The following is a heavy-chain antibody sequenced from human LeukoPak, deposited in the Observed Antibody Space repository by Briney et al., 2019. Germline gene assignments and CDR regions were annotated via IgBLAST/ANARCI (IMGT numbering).Heavy chain of an antibody. J-gene: IGHJ5*02. CDR3: ARRRMYYYDSSGYYHNWFDP. Sequence: ASVTVSCKASGYTFTSYGISWVRQAPGQGLEWMGWISAYNGNTNYAQKLQGRVTMTTDTSTSTAYMELRSLRSDDTAVYYCARRRMYYYDSSGYYHNWFDPWGQGTLVTVSS. D-gene: IGHD3-22*01. V-gene: IGHV1-18*01. CDR2: ISAYNGNT. CDR1: GYTFTSYG.